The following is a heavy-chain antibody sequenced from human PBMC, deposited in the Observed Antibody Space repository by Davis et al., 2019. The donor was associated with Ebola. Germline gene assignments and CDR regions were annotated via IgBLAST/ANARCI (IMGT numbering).Heavy chain of an antibody. CDR1: GYTFTSYA. Sequence: ASVKVSCKASGYTFTSYAMHWVRQAPGQRLEWMGWINAGNGNTKYSQKFQGRVTITRDTSASTAYMELSSLRSEDTAVYYCARDQDGSGSYSYYGMDVWGQGTTVTVSS. V-gene: IGHV1-3*01. J-gene: IGHJ6*02. D-gene: IGHD3-10*01. CDR3: ARDQDGSGSYSYYGMDV. CDR2: INAGNGNT.